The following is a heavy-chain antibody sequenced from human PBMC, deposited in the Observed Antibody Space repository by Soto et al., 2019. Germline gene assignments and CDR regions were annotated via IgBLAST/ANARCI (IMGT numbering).Heavy chain of an antibody. CDR2: INAGNGNT. CDR3: ARVPYCSSTSCYEGIDY. CDR1: GYTFTSYA. D-gene: IGHD2-2*01. J-gene: IGHJ4*02. Sequence: ASVKVSCKASGYTFTSYAMHWVRQAPGQRLEWMGWINAGNGNTKYSQKFQGRVTITRDTSASTAYMELSSPRSEDTAVYYCARVPYCSSTSCYEGIDYWGQGTLVTVSS. V-gene: IGHV1-3*01.